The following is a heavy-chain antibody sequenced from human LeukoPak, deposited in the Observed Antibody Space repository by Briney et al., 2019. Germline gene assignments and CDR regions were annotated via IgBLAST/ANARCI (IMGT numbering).Heavy chain of an antibody. D-gene: IGHD3-16*01. CDR1: GYTFTTYW. J-gene: IGHJ4*02. V-gene: IGHV5-51*01. CDR3: ARLSGVSGSPDY. Sequence: GESLKISCQGSGYTFTTYWIGWVRQMPGQGLEWMGIIYPGDSDTRYSPSFQGQVTISVDKSISTAYLQWSSLKASDTAMYYCARLSGVSGSPDYWGQGTLVTVSS. CDR2: IYPGDSDT.